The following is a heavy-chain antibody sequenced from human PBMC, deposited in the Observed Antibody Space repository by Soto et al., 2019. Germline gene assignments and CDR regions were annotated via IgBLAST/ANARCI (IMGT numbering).Heavy chain of an antibody. CDR2: MYHSGST. V-gene: IGHV4-30-2*01. J-gene: IGHJ4*02. CDR3: ARVPDY. D-gene: IGHD2-2*01. Sequence: QLQLQESVSGLVKPSQPLSLTCAVSGGSISSGGYSWSWIRQPPGKGLEWIGYMYHSGSTYYNPSLKSRVTISIDRSKNQFSLKLSCVTAADTAVYYCARVPDYGGQGILVTVSS. CDR1: GGSISSGGYS.